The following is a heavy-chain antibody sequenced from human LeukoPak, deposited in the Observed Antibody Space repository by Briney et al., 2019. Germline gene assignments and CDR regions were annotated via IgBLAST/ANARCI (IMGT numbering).Heavy chain of an antibody. CDR2: IYYSGST. CDR3: ARQGVVGATGFDY. V-gene: IGHV4-39*01. Sequence: PSETLSLTCSVSGGSISSSSYYWGWIRQPPGKGLEWIGSIYYSGSTYNNLSLKSRVIISVDTSKNQFSLKLTSVTAADTAVYYCARQGVVGATGFDYWGQGTLVTVSS. J-gene: IGHJ4*02. CDR1: GGSISSSSYY. D-gene: IGHD1-26*01.